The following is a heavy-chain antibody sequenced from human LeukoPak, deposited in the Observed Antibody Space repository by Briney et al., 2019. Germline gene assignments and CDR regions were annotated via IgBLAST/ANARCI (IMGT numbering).Heavy chain of an antibody. CDR1: GYTFTSYD. CDR3: ARVGYCSRGVCYNYDY. Sequence: ASVKVSCKASGYTFTSYDINWVRRATGQGLEWMGWMNPNSGNTGYAQKFQGRVLMTRDTSISTAYLELSSLKSDDTAVYYCARVGYCSRGVCYNYDYWGQGTQVTVSS. V-gene: IGHV1-8*02. CDR2: MNPNSGNT. D-gene: IGHD2-8*01. J-gene: IGHJ4*02.